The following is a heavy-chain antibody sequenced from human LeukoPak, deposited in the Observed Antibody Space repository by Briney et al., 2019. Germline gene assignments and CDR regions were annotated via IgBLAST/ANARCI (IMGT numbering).Heavy chain of an antibody. V-gene: IGHV4-34*01. D-gene: IGHD3-10*01. CDR1: SGSFSGYY. Sequence: PSETLSLTCAVYSGSFSGYYWSWIRQPPGKGLEWIGEINHSGSTNYNPSLKSRVTISVDTSKNQFSLKLSSVTAADTAVYYCAALWFGEPGGYYWGQGTLVTVSS. J-gene: IGHJ4*02. CDR3: AALWFGEPGGYY. CDR2: INHSGST.